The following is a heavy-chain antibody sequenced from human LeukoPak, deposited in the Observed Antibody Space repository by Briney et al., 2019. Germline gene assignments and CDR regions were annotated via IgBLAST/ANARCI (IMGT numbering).Heavy chain of an antibody. Sequence: PSETLSLTCTVSGGSISSGSYYWSWIRQPAGKGLEWIGRIYTSGSTNYNPSLKSRVTISVDTSKNQFSLKLSSVTAADTAVYYCARGVRWGRPAAGIPFYMDVWGKGTTVTVSS. D-gene: IGHD5-24*01. V-gene: IGHV4-61*02. J-gene: IGHJ6*03. CDR1: GGSISSGSYY. CDR2: IYTSGST. CDR3: ARGVRWGRPAAGIPFYMDV.